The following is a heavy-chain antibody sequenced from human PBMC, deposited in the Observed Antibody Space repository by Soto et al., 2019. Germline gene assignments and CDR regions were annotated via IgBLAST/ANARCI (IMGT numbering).Heavy chain of an antibody. Sequence: PGGSLRLSCTASGFPFSIYAMSLVRQSPGKGLEWVSSISGSGGSTYYADSVKGRFTIPRDNSKNTLYVQMNSLRADDTAVYYWAKLHSVVVLLLSWSDPWGQGPLVTVS. J-gene: IGHJ5*02. CDR2: ISGSGGST. CDR1: GFPFSIYA. V-gene: IGHV3-23*01. CDR3: AKLHSVVVLLLSWSDP. D-gene: IGHD3-22*01.